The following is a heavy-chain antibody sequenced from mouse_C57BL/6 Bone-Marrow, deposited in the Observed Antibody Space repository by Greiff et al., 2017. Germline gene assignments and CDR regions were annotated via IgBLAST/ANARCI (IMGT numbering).Heavy chain of an antibody. CDR1: GYTFTSYW. J-gene: IGHJ4*01. CDR2: IDPSDSYT. Sequence: VKLQQPGAELVMPGASVKLSCKASGYTFTSYWMHWVKQRPGQGLEWIGEIDPSDSYTTYNQKFKGKSTLTVDKSSSTAYMQLSSLTSEDSAVYYCARGFYGNSVFYYAMDYWGQGTSVTVSS. CDR3: ARGFYGNSVFYYAMDY. D-gene: IGHD2-1*01. V-gene: IGHV1-69*01.